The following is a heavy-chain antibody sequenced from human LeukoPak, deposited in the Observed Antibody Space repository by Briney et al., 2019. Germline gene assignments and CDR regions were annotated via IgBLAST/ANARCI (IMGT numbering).Heavy chain of an antibody. CDR2: INPNSGGT. CDR1: GYTFTGYY. V-gene: IGHV1-2*02. J-gene: IGHJ6*02. D-gene: IGHD2-15*01. Sequence: GASVKVSCKASGYTFTGYYMHWVRQAPGQGLEWMGWINPNSGGTNYAQKFQGRVTMTRDTSISTAYMELSRLRSDDTAVYHCARAWSDLYCSGGSCYPPIYYYYGMDVWGQGTTVTVSS. CDR3: ARAWSDLYCSGGSCYPPIYYYYGMDV.